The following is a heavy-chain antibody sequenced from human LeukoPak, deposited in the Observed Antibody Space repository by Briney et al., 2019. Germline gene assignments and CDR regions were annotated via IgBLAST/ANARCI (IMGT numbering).Heavy chain of an antibody. CDR3: ARKTGFGYAFDY. V-gene: IGHV3-48*04. CDR2: ISSSGSSI. D-gene: IGHD5-18*01. CDR1: GFTFSSYT. Sequence: PGGSLRLSCAASGFTFSSYTMNWVRQAPGKGLEWVSYISSSGSSIFYSDSVKGRFSISRDNARNLLYLQMNSLRADDTAVYYCARKTGFGYAFDYWGQGTLVTVSS. J-gene: IGHJ4*02.